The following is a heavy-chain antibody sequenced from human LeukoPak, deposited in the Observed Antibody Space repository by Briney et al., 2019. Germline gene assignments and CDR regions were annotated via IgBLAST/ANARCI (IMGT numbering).Heavy chain of an antibody. CDR3: ARDMGITMVRGVIMTPWFDP. CDR2: ISYDGSNK. J-gene: IGHJ5*02. D-gene: IGHD3-10*01. V-gene: IGHV3-30-3*01. Sequence: GGSLRLSCAASGFTFSSYAMHWVRQAPGKGLEWVAVISYDGSNKYYADSVKGRFTISRDNSKNTLYLQMNSLRAEDTAVYYCARDMGITMVRGVIMTPWFDPWGQGTLVTVSS. CDR1: GFTFSSYA.